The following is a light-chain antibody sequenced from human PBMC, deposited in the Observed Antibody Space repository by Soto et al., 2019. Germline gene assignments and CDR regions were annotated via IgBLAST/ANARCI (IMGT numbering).Light chain of an antibody. Sequence: EIVMTQSPATLSVSPGERVTLSCRASLCISINLAWYQQRPVQAPRLLIYGASTRATGVPTRFSGSGSGTEFTLTISSLQSEDLAVYHCQQYNKWPQTFGQGTKVDI. CDR1: LCISIN. J-gene: IGKJ1*01. CDR3: QQYNKWPQT. V-gene: IGKV3-15*01. CDR2: GAS.